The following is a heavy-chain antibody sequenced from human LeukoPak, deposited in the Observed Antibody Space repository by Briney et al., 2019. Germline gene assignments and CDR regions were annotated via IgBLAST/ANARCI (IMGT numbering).Heavy chain of an antibody. CDR3: ARVPTYFFWFDP. Sequence: ASVKVSCKASGYIFSNYYMHWVRQAPGQGLEWMGIVNPSGGGTSNAQKFQGRVTMTRDTSTSTVYMELSRLRSDDTAVYYCARVPTYFFWFDPWGQGTLVTVSS. CDR2: VNPSGGGT. V-gene: IGHV1-46*01. D-gene: IGHD2/OR15-2a*01. J-gene: IGHJ5*02. CDR1: GYIFSNYY.